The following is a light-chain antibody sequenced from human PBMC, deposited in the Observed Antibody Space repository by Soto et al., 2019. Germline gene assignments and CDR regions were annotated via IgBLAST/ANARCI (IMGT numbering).Light chain of an antibody. J-gene: IGLJ1*01. CDR1: SSDVGTYNY. V-gene: IGLV2-14*03. Sequence: QSALTQPASVSGSPGQSITISCTGSSSDVGTYNYVSWYQQHPGKAPKLIIYDVSNRPSGVSNRFSGSKSGNTASLTISGLQAEDEAHYSCSSYTSSSLYVFGTGTQLTVL. CDR2: DVS. CDR3: SSYTSSSLYV.